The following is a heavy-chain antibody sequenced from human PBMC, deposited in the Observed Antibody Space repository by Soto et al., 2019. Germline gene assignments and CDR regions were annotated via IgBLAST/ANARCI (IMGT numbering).Heavy chain of an antibody. D-gene: IGHD4-17*01. J-gene: IGHJ6*03. Sequence: SETLSLTCAVYGGSFSGYYWSWIRQPPGKGLEWIGEINHSGSTNYNPSLKSRVTISVDTSKNQFSLKLSSVTAADTAVYYCARGRGTVTAGYYYYYMDVWGKGTTVTVSS. CDR1: GGSFSGYY. V-gene: IGHV4-34*01. CDR3: ARGRGTVTAGYYYYYMDV. CDR2: INHSGST.